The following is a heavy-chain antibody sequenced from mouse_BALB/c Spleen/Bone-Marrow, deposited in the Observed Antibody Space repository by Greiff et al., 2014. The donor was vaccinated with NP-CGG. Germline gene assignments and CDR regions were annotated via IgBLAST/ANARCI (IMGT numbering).Heavy chain of an antibody. D-gene: IGHD2-14*01. CDR1: GFDFSRYW. J-gene: IGHJ2*01. CDR2: INPDSSTI. CDR3: ARPVYRYDPPAY. Sequence: VQLKQSGGGLVQPGGSLKLSCAASGFDFSRYWMSWVRQAPGKGLEWIGEINPDSSTINYTPSLKDEFIISRDNAKNTLYLQMSKVRSEDTALYYCARPVYRYDPPAYWGQGTTLTVSS. V-gene: IGHV4-1*02.